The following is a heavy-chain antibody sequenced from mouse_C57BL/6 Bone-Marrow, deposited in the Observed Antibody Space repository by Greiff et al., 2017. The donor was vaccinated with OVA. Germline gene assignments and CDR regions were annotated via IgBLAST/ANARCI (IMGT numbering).Heavy chain of an antibody. J-gene: IGHJ2*01. Sequence: VQLQQSGAELAKPGASVKLSCKASGYTFTSYWMHWVKQRPGQGLEWIGSINPSSGSTKYHQKFKDKAPLTADKSSSTAYMQLSSLTYEDSAVYYCASGDMGPLYFDYWGQGTTLTVSS. CDR2: INPSSGST. CDR1: GYTFTSYW. CDR3: ASGDMGPLYFDY. V-gene: IGHV1-7*01. D-gene: IGHD3-3*01.